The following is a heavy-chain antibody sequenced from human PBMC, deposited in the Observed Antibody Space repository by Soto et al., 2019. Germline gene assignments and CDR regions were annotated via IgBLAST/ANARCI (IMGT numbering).Heavy chain of an antibody. J-gene: IGHJ4*02. CDR3: ARSIAARLDFDY. Sequence: SETLSLTCAVYSGSFSGYYWSWIRQPPGKGLEWIGEINHSGSTNYNPSLKSRVTISVDTSKNQFSLKLSSVTAADTAVYYCARSIAARLDFDYWGQGTLVTVSS. V-gene: IGHV4-34*01. CDR2: INHSGST. CDR1: SGSFSGYY. D-gene: IGHD6-6*01.